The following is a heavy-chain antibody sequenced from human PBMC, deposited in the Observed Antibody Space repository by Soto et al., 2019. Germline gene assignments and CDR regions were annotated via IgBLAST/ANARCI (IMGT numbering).Heavy chain of an antibody. Sequence: SETLSLTCNFSGDSISSDYYHWTGIRQSPGKGLEWIGYIHHSGGILYTPSLQSRGNLSVDTSKNQFSLHLTSVTAADTAVYYCAGEVDGGDGEDVWGEGTTVTVS. CDR3: AGEVDGGDGEDV. V-gene: IGHV4-30-4*08. J-gene: IGHJ6*01. D-gene: IGHD2-21*02. CDR1: GDSISSDYYH. CDR2: IHHSGGI.